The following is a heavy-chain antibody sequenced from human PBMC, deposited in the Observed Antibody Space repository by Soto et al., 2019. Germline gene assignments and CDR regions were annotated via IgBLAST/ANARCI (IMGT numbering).Heavy chain of an antibody. CDR3: APSIQSQTEVVILGAFDV. V-gene: IGHV5-51*01. J-gene: IGHJ3*01. Sequence: PGVSLKISCQGSGYSFTSYWIGWVRPMTGKGLEWMGIIYPGDSDTRYSPSFQGQVTIAADKSISTAYLQWSSLKASDTAMYFCAPSIQSQTEVVILGAFDVWGQGTMVTVSS. CDR2: IYPGDSDT. CDR1: GYSFTSYW. D-gene: IGHD2-21*01.